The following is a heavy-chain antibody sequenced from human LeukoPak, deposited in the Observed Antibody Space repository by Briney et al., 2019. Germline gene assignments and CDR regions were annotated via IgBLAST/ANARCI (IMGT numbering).Heavy chain of an antibody. CDR2: IYHTGST. Sequence: SETLSLTCGVSGDSISSSNWWSWVRQPPGKGLEWIGEIYHTGSTNYNPSLKSRVAISVDKSKNEFSLKLSSVTAADTAVYYCARHCNYWGQGTLVTVPS. J-gene: IGHJ4*02. V-gene: IGHV4-4*02. CDR3: ARHCNY. D-gene: IGHD2-15*01. CDR1: GDSISSSNW.